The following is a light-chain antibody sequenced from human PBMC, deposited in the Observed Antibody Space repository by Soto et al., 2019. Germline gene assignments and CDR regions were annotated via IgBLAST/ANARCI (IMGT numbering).Light chain of an antibody. Sequence: QSALAQPASVSGSPGQSITISCSGTRXDIGSYNYVAWYQQFPGKTPKILIYGVSNRPSGVSSRFSGSKSGNTASLTISGIQAEDEADYYCISYTGSSTSYVFGSRTKVTV. CDR3: ISYTGSSTSYV. V-gene: IGLV2-14*01. CDR1: RXDIGSYNY. CDR2: GVS. J-gene: IGLJ1*01.